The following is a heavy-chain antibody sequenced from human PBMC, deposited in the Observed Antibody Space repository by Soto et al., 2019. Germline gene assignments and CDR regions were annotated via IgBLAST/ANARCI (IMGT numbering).Heavy chain of an antibody. J-gene: IGHJ6*02. CDR1: GGTFSSYA. CDR2: IIPIFGTA. CDR3: ARGGGVYAVTPKNGMDV. Sequence: QVQLVQSGAEVKKPGSSVKVSCKASGGTFSSYAISWVRQAPGQGLEWMGGIIPIFGTANYAQKFQGRVTITADESTSTAYMELSSLRSEDPAVYYCARGGGVYAVTPKNGMDVWGQGTTVTVSS. V-gene: IGHV1-69*01. D-gene: IGHD4-17*01.